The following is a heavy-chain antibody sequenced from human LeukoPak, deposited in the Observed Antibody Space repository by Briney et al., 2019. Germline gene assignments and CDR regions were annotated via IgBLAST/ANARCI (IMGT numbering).Heavy chain of an antibody. CDR1: GFNFNDHA. CDR3: ARGPYGGYERGWFDP. Sequence: GGSLRLSCAASGFNFNDHAMHWIRQAPGKGLEWVSGISWNRASLGYADSVEGRVTISRDNAKNSPYLQMNSLRLEDTALYYCARGPYGGYERGWFDPWGQGTLVIVSS. D-gene: IGHD5-12*01. J-gene: IGHJ5*02. V-gene: IGHV3-9*01. CDR2: ISWNRASL.